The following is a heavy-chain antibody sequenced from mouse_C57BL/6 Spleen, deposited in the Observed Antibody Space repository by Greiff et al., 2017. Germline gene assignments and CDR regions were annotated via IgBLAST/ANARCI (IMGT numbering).Heavy chain of an antibody. CDR2: IYPRSGNT. Sequence: QVQLQQSGAELARPGASVKLSCKASGYTFTSYGISWVKQRPGQGLEWIGEIYPRSGNTYYNEKFKGKATLTADKSSSTAYMELRSLTSEDSAVYFCARGDYDYDVGYWGQGTTLTVSS. J-gene: IGHJ2*01. CDR1: GYTFTSYG. V-gene: IGHV1-81*01. CDR3: ARGDYDYDVGY. D-gene: IGHD2-4*01.